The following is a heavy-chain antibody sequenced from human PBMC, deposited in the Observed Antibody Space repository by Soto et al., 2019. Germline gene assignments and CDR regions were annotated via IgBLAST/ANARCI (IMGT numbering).Heavy chain of an antibody. Sequence: PSETLFLTCTVPCCSISSGDYYWSWIPQPPGKGLEWIGYIYHSGSTYYNPSLKSRVTISVDTSKNQFSLKVSSVTAADTAMYYCARLGGYCSTTTCYGYYAMDVWGQGTTVTVSS. CDR1: CCSISSGDYY. CDR3: ARLGGYCSTTTCYGYYAMDV. CDR2: IYHSGST. V-gene: IGHV4-39*01. D-gene: IGHD2-2*01. J-gene: IGHJ6*02.